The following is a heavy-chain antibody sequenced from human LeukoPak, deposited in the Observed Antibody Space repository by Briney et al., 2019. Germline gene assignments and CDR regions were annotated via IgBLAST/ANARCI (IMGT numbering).Heavy chain of an antibody. CDR3: ARAGYCSGGSCSQGAFDI. D-gene: IGHD2-15*01. CDR2: IYYSGST. J-gene: IGHJ3*02. Sequence: SETLSLTCTVSGGSISSYYWSWIRQPPGKGLEWIGYIYYSGSTNYNPSLKSRVTISVDTSKNQLSLKLSSVTAADTAVYYCARAGYCSGGSCSQGAFDIWGQGTMVTVSS. V-gene: IGHV4-59*01. CDR1: GGSISSYY.